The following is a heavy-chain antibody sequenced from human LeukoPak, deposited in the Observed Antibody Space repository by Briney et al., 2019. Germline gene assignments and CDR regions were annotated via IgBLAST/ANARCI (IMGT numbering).Heavy chain of an antibody. Sequence: SQTLSLTCTVSGGSINSGSNYWSWIRQPAGKGLEWIGRIYTSGSTNYNPSLKSRVTISVDTSKNQFSLKLSSVTAADTAVYYCARVLKMATISPLYYYYYYMDVWGKGTTVTVSS. J-gene: IGHJ6*03. CDR2: IYTSGST. CDR3: ARVLKMATISPLYYYYYYMDV. D-gene: IGHD5-24*01. CDR1: GGSINSGSNY. V-gene: IGHV4-61*02.